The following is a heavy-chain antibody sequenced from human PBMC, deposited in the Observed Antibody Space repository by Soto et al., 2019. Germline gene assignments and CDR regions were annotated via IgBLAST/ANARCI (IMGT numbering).Heavy chain of an antibody. CDR2: ISGSGLTI. CDR1: GFIFSDYE. J-gene: IGHJ5*02. CDR3: ARGPYRNTYNWFDS. Sequence: PGGSLRLSCAASGFIFSDYEINWVRKAPGKGLEWVSYISGSGLTIYYADSVKGRFTISRDNAKNSLYLQMNSLGVEDTAVYYCARGPYRNTYNWFDSWGQGTLVTVSS. V-gene: IGHV3-48*03. D-gene: IGHD5-12*01.